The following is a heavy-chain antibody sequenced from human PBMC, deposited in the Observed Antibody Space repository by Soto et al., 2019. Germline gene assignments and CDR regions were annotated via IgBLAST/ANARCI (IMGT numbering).Heavy chain of an antibody. CDR2: IIPIFGTA. D-gene: IGHD5-12*01. CDR1: GGTFSSYA. CDR3: ARDGAAYSGYDLGWFDP. J-gene: IGHJ5*02. V-gene: IGHV1-69*12. Sequence: QVQLVQSGAEVKKPGSSVKVSCKASGGTFSSYAISWVRQAPGQGLEWMGGIIPIFGTANYAQKFQGRVTIPADESTSTAYMELSSLRSEDTAVYYCARDGAAYSGYDLGWFDPWGQGTLVTVSS.